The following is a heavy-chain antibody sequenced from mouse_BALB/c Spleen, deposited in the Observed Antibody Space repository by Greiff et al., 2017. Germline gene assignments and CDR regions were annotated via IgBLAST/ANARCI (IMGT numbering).Heavy chain of an antibody. CDR2: IWGGGST. D-gene: IGHD2-12*01. J-gene: IGHJ4*01. V-gene: IGHV2-6-4*01. CDR3: ASLYDPYYAMDY. CDR1: GFSLSRYS. Sequence: VHLVESGPGLVAPSQSLSITCTVSGFSLSRYSVHWVRQPPGKGLEWLGMIWGGGSTDYNSALKSRLSISKDNSKSQVFLKMNSLQTDDTAMYYCASLYDPYYAMDYWGQGTSVTVSS.